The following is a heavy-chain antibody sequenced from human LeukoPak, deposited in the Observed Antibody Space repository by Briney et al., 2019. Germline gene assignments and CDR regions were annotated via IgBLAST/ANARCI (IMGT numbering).Heavy chain of an antibody. Sequence: GSLRLSCAAFGFTFSSYAMSWVRQAPGKGLEWVSAISGSGGSTYYADSVKGRFTISRDNSKNTLYLQMNSLRAEDTAVYYCAKTLNYDILTGSDYYYYGMDVWGQGTTVTVSS. CDR2: ISGSGGST. J-gene: IGHJ6*02. D-gene: IGHD3-9*01. CDR3: AKTLNYDILTGSDYYYYGMDV. V-gene: IGHV3-23*01. CDR1: GFTFSSYA.